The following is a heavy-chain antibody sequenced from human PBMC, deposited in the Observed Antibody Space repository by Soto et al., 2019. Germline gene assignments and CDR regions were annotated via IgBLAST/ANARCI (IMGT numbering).Heavy chain of an antibody. Sequence: EVQLLESGGGLVQPGGSLRLSCAASGFTFRINTMSWVRKAPGKGLEWVSAISANGQGIYYADSVRGRFTISRDNSKNTVFLHMDSLRAEDTAVYYCAKDRDYPRDQFHYWGQGTLVTVSS. CDR3: AKDRDYPRDQFHY. D-gene: IGHD2-2*01. CDR2: ISANGQGI. V-gene: IGHV3-23*01. CDR1: GFTFRINT. J-gene: IGHJ4*02.